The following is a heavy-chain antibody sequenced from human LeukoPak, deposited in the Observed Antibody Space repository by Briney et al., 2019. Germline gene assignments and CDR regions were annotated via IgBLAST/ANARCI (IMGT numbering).Heavy chain of an antibody. CDR3: ARIKRVDYGTYYFDY. J-gene: IGHJ4*02. V-gene: IGHV3-72*01. D-gene: IGHD4/OR15-4a*01. Sequence: GGSLRLSCAASGFTFSDHYIDWVRQAPGKGLEWVGRARNRGNGYTTQYAASVKGRFTFSRDDSENTVYLQMNSLKTEDTAVYFCARIKRVDYGTYYFDYWGQGTLVTVSS. CDR1: GFTFSDHY. CDR2: ARNRGNGYTT.